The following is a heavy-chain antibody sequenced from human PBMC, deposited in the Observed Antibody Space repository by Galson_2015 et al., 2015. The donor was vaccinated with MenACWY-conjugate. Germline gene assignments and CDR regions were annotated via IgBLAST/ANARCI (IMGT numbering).Heavy chain of an antibody. V-gene: IGHV5-51*01. CDR1: GYTFTSNW. Sequence: QSGAEVKKPGESLTISCKGSGYTFTSNWIGWVRQMPGKGLEWMGIIYPGDSDTRYTPSLQGHVTISADKSINTAYLQWGSLEASDTAMYYCARQGFGSSSLDYWGQGTLVTVSS. CDR2: IYPGDSDT. CDR3: ARQGFGSSSLDY. D-gene: IGHD6-6*01. J-gene: IGHJ4*02.